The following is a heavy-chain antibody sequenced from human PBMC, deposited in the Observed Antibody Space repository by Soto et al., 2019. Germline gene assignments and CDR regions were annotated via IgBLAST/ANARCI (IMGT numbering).Heavy chain of an antibody. J-gene: IGHJ4*02. CDR1: GFTFSSYW. CDR2: IHSDGGTT. Sequence: EVQLVESGGGLVQPGGSLRLSCAASGFTFSSYWMHWVRQAPGKGLVWVSRIHSDGGTTTYADSVKGRFTMSRDNAKNTLYLQMNSLRAEDTAVYYCARTYGSNSHFDHWGQGTLVTVSS. D-gene: IGHD4-17*01. V-gene: IGHV3-74*01. CDR3: ARTYGSNSHFDH.